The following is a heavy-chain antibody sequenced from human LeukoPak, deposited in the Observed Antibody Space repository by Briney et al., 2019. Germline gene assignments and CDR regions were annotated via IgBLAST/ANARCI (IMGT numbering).Heavy chain of an antibody. Sequence: PGGSLRLSCAASGFTFSNYAMSWVRQAPGKGLEWVSGISGSGGGTYYADSVKGRFTISRDNSKNTLYLQMDSLRAEDTAVYYCAKASGWFDPWGQGTLVTVSS. CDR1: GFTFSNYA. D-gene: IGHD6-25*01. J-gene: IGHJ5*02. CDR3: AKASGWFDP. V-gene: IGHV3-23*01. CDR2: ISGSGGGT.